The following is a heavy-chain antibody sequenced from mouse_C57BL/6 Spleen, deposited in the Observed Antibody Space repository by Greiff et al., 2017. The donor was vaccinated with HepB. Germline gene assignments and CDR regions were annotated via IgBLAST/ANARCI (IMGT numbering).Heavy chain of an antibody. D-gene: IGHD2-4*01. V-gene: IGHV1-61*01. CDR1: GYTFTSYW. CDR3: ARKNYDYFYAMDY. J-gene: IGHJ4*01. Sequence: QVQLQQPGAELVRPGSSVKLSCKASGYTFTSYWMDWVKQRPGQGLEWIGNIYPSDSETHYNQKFKDKATLTVDKSSSTAYMQLSSLTSEDSAVYYCARKNYDYFYAMDYWGQGTSVTVSS. CDR2: IYPSDSET.